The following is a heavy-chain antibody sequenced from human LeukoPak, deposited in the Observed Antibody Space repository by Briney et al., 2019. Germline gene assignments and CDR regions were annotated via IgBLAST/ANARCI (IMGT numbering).Heavy chain of an antibody. V-gene: IGHV3-74*01. Sequence: PGGSLRLSCAASGITFSSYWMHWVRQAPGKGLVWVSHITSDGSNTNYADSVKGRFTISRDNAKNTLYLHMNSLRAEDTAVYYCARGGRIQLERRGYFDYWGQGTLVTVSS. CDR2: ITSDGSNT. CDR3: ARGGRIQLERRGYFDY. J-gene: IGHJ4*02. D-gene: IGHD1-1*01. CDR1: GITFSSYW.